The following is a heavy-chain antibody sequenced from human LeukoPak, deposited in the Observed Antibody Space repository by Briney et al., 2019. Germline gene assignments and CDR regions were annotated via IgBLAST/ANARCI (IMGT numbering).Heavy chain of an antibody. V-gene: IGHV3-30*03. CDR2: ISYDGSNK. CDR1: GFTFSSYS. Sequence: GGSLRLSCAASGFTFSSYSMNWVRQAPGKGLEWVAVISYDGSNKYYADSVKGRFTISRDNSKNTLYLQMNSLRAEDTAVYYCARDRMTTWDYWGQGTLVTVSS. J-gene: IGHJ4*02. CDR3: ARDRMTTWDY. D-gene: IGHD4-17*01.